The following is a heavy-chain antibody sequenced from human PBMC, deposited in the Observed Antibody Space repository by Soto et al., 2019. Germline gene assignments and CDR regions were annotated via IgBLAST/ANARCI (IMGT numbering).Heavy chain of an antibody. CDR3: AKDRSSSSPRPVYFDY. CDR2: ISGSGGST. CDR1: GFTFSSYA. J-gene: IGHJ4*01. D-gene: IGHD6-6*01. Sequence: GGSLRLSCAASGFTFSSYAMSWVRQAPGKGLEWVSAISGSGGSTYYADSVKGRFTISRDNSKNTLYLQMNSLRAEDTAVYYCAKDRSSSSPRPVYFDYWGHGTQVTVSS. V-gene: IGHV3-23*01.